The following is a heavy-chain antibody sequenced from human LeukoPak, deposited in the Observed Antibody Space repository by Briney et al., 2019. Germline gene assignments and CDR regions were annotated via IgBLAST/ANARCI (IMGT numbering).Heavy chain of an antibody. D-gene: IGHD3-22*01. Sequence: SSETLSLTCTVSGGSISSSSYYWGWIRQPPGKGLEWIGSIYYSGSTYYNPSLKSRVTISVDTSKNQFSLKLSSVTAADTAVYYCAVDLDYYDSSGYYYRYFDYWGQGTLVTVSS. V-gene: IGHV4-39*07. J-gene: IGHJ4*02. CDR1: GGSISSSSYY. CDR3: AVDLDYYDSSGYYYRYFDY. CDR2: IYYSGST.